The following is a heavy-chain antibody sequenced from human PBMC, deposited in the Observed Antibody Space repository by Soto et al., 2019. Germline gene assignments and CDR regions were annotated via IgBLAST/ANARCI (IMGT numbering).Heavy chain of an antibody. CDR2: IHNSGST. J-gene: IGHJ5*02. V-gene: IGHV4-59*01. CDR3: ARDLRACSGSYRGDWFDP. CDR1: GASITSYY. Sequence: PSETLSLTCTVSGASITSYYWSWIRQPPGKGLEWIGYIHNSGSTDYNPSLKSRVTISVDTSKNQFSLKLRSVTAADTAVYYCARDLRACSGSYRGDWFDPWGQGTLVTVSS. D-gene: IGHD1-26*01.